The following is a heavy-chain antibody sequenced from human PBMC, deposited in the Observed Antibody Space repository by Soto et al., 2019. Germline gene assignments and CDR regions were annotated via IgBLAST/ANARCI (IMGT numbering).Heavy chain of an antibody. J-gene: IGHJ4*02. CDR3: ARGGTTVTDF. Sequence: QVQLVESGGGLVKPGGSLRLSCVASGFTFNDYYMSWIRQAPGKGLEWVSYISSSSGYTNYADSVKGRFTISRDNARNSLYLQMNSLRAEDTVVYYCARGGTTVTDFWGQGTLVTVSS. D-gene: IGHD4-17*01. CDR1: GFTFNDYY. CDR2: ISSSSGYT. V-gene: IGHV3-11*06.